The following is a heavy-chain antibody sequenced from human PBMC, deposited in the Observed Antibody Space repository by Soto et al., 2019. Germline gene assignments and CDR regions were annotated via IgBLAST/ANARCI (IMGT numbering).Heavy chain of an antibody. CDR3: ARPYLIRRTSALGY. D-gene: IGHD2-21*01. CDR2: ISAYNGNT. J-gene: IGHJ4*02. Sequence: ASVKVSCKASDNTFTNYGVSWVRQAPGQGLEWMGWISAYNGNTDYAEKFQGRVTLTTDTSTTTAFMELRSLRSDDTAVYYCARPYLIRRTSALGYWGQGTLVTVSS. V-gene: IGHV1-18*04. CDR1: DNTFTNYG.